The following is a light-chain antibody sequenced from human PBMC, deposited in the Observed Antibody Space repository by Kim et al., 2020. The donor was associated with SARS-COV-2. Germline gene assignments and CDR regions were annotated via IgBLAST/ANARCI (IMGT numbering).Light chain of an antibody. CDR2: QDS. J-gene: IGLJ2*01. Sequence: SYELTQPPSVSVSPGQTASITCSGDKLGDKYACWYQQKPGQSPVLVTYQDSKRPSGIPERFSGSNSGNTATLTISGTQAMDEADYYCQAWDSSTEEVFGGGTQLTVL. V-gene: IGLV3-1*01. CDR3: QAWDSSTEEV. CDR1: KLGDKY.